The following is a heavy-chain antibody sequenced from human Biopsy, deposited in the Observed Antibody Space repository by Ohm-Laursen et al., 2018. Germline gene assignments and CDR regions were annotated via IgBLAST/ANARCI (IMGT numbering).Heavy chain of an antibody. CDR1: GGSISSGGSY. D-gene: IGHD3-22*01. Sequence: PSQTLSLTCTVSGGSISSGGSYWSWIRQRPEKGLEWIGYIFNSANTYYNPSLKNLITISGDTSKNQFSLKLNSVTAADTAVYYCARGDYFDSNGYFWFDPWGQGTLVTVSS. J-gene: IGHJ5*02. V-gene: IGHV4-31*01. CDR2: IFNSANT. CDR3: ARGDYFDSNGYFWFDP.